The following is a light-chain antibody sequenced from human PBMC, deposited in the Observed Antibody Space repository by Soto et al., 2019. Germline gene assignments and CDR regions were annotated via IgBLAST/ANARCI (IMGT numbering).Light chain of an antibody. CDR2: GAS. J-gene: IGKJ1*01. CDR3: QQYGSSPRT. Sequence: EIVLTQSPGTLYLSPGEIATLSCRASQSVSSSYLAWYQQKPGQAPRLLIYGASSRATGIPDRFSGSGSGTDFTLTISRLEPEDFAVYYCQQYGSSPRTFGQGTKVEIK. V-gene: IGKV3-20*01. CDR1: QSVSSSY.